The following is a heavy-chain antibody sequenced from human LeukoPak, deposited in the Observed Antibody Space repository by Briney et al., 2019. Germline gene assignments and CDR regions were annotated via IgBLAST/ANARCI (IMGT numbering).Heavy chain of an antibody. CDR1: GYTFTSYG. D-gene: IGHD1-14*01. Sequence: GPVKVSCKASGYTFTSYGISWVRQAPGQGLEWMGWISAYNGNTNYAQKLQGRVTMTTDTSTSTAYMELRSLRSDDTAVYYCARDKVTGKDWFDPWGQGTLVTVSS. CDR2: ISAYNGNT. V-gene: IGHV1-18*01. CDR3: ARDKVTGKDWFDP. J-gene: IGHJ5*02.